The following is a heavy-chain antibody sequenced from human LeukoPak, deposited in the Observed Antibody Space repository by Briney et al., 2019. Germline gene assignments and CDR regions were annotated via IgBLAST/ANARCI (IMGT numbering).Heavy chain of an antibody. D-gene: IGHD2-15*01. V-gene: IGHV1-2*02. Sequence: AAVKVSCKATGYTFTGYYMHGVRQAPGQGLEWMGWINPNSVGTKSAQKFQGSVTMARHTSISTAYMELSSLKSDDTAVYYCARFLGYCSGGSCYFDYWGEGSLVTVSS. CDR1: GYTFTGYY. CDR3: ARFLGYCSGGSCYFDY. J-gene: IGHJ4*02. CDR2: INPNSVGT.